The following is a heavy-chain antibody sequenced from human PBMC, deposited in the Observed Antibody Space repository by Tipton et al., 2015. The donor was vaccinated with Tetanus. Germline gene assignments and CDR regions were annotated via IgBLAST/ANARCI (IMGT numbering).Heavy chain of an antibody. CDR1: GGTFTNYA. J-gene: IGHJ5*01. Sequence: QLVQSGPEVKKPGSSEKVSCKAYGGTFTNYALSWVRQAPGQGLERVGGITPIFGTTNSAPKFQGRVTITTDESTNTAYMELSSLRSDNSAVYYCARAPKRISRAYDSWGQGTHIIVSS. CDR2: ITPIFGTT. V-gene: IGHV1-69*05. CDR3: ARAPKRISRAYDS. D-gene: IGHD2-21*01.